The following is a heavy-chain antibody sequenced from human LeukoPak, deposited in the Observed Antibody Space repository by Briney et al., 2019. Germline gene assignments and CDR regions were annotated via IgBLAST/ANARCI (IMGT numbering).Heavy chain of an antibody. V-gene: IGHV3-30-3*01. D-gene: IGHD3-3*01. CDR2: ISYDGSNK. CDR1: GFTFSSYA. CDR3: ARVGDYDFWSGYYTFVDY. Sequence: GGSLRLSCAASGFTFSSYAMHWVRQAPGKGLEWVAVISYDGSNKYYADSVKGRFTISRDNAKNSLYLQMNSLRAEDTAVYYCARVGDYDFWSGYYTFVDYWGQGTLVTVSS. J-gene: IGHJ4*02.